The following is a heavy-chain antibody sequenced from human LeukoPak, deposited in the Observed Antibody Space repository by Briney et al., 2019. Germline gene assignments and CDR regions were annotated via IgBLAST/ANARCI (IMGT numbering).Heavy chain of an antibody. D-gene: IGHD6-19*01. J-gene: IGHJ4*02. CDR1: GGSISSYY. CDR2: IYYSGST. CDR3: ARRYYSSGYYFDY. Sequence: KPSETLSLTCTVSGGSISSYYWSWIRQPPGKGLEWIGYIYYSGSTYYNPSLKSRVTISVDTSKNQFSLKLSSVTAADTAVYYCARRYYSSGYYFDYWGQGTLVTVSS. V-gene: IGHV4-59*08.